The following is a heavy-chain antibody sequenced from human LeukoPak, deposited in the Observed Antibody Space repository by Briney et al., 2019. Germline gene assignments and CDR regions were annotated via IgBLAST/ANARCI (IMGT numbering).Heavy chain of an antibody. Sequence: SVKVSCKASGGTFSSYAISWVRQAPGQGLEWMGRIIPILGIANYAQKFQGRVTITADKSTSTAYMELSSLRSEDTAVYYCARTMSYNWFDPWGQGTLVTVSS. CDR3: ARTMSYNWFDP. CDR2: IIPILGIA. V-gene: IGHV1-69*04. J-gene: IGHJ5*02. D-gene: IGHD3-10*02. CDR1: GGTFSSYA.